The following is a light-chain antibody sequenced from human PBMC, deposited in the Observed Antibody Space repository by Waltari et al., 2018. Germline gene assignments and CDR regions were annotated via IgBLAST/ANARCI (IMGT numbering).Light chain of an antibody. Sequence: DIQMTQSPSSLSASVGDRVTITCRASQNISPYLNWYQQKPGKVPEVLIYGASSLQGGVQSRFSGGGSGTDFTLTIDSLQPEDLATYYCQQSHTPPWTFGQGTKVEIK. CDR3: QQSHTPPWT. J-gene: IGKJ1*01. V-gene: IGKV1-39*01. CDR2: GAS. CDR1: QNISPY.